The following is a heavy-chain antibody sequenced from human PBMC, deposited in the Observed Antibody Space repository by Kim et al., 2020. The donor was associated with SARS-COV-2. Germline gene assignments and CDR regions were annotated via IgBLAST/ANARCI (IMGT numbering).Heavy chain of an antibody. D-gene: IGHD3-16*02. Sequence: ASVKVSCKASGYTFTSYGISWVRQAPGQGLEWMGWISAYNGNTNYAQKLQGRVTMTTDTSTSTAYMELRSLRSDDTAVYYCARVAYDYVWGSYLGTFDYWGQGTLVTVSS. J-gene: IGHJ4*02. V-gene: IGHV1-18*01. CDR1: GYTFTSYG. CDR2: ISAYNGNT. CDR3: ARVAYDYVWGSYLGTFDY.